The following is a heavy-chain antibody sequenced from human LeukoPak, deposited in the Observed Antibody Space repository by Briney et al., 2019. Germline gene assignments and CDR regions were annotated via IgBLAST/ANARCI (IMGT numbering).Heavy chain of an antibody. J-gene: IGHJ3*02. CDR1: GYTFTGYY. Sequence: GASVKVSCKASGYTFTGYYMHWVRQAPGQGLEWMGWINPNSGGTNYAQKFQGRVTMTRDTSISTAYMELSRLRSDDTAVYYCARCERGGWVLHAFDIWGQGTMVTVSS. CDR3: ARCERGGWVLHAFDI. V-gene: IGHV1-2*02. CDR2: INPNSGGT. D-gene: IGHD1-26*01.